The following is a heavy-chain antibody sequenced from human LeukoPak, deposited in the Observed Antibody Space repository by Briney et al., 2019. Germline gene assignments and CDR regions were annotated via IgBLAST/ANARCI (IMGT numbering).Heavy chain of an antibody. CDR1: GGSISSSNYY. D-gene: IGHD3-10*01. CDR3: AKSLYGSGSYYNWFDP. V-gene: IGHV4-39*07. J-gene: IGHJ5*02. CDR2: INHRGST. Sequence: PSETLSLTCTVSGGSISSSNYYWSWIRQSPGKGLEWIGEINHRGSTNYNPSLKRRVTISLDTSKNQFSLKLSSVTAADTAVYYCAKSLYGSGSYYNWFDPWGQGTLVTVSS.